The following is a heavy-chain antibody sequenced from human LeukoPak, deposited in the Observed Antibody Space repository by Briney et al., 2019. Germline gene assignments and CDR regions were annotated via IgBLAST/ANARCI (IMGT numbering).Heavy chain of an antibody. CDR3: ATRARFSYGLTEYYFDY. J-gene: IGHJ4*02. V-gene: IGHV1-24*01. CDR1: GGTFSSYA. Sequence: ASVKVSCKASGGTFSSYAISWVRQAPGQGLEWMGGFDPEDGETIYAQKFQGRVTMTEDTSTDTAYMELSSLRSEDTAVYYCATRARFSYGLTEYYFDYWGQGTLVTVSS. CDR2: FDPEDGET. D-gene: IGHD5-18*01.